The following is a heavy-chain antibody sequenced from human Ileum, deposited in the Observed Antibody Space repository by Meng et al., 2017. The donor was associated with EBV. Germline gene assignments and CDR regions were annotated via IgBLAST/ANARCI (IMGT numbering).Heavy chain of an antibody. V-gene: IGHV4-34*01. J-gene: IGHJ4*02. CDR2: INQSGTT. Sequence: HLQHGGPGRLKRSETGSLACAACRGSFSGYYWSGIRQPPEKGLEWIGEINQSGTTNYNPSLTSRVTRSVDTSKNQFSLKLSSVTAADTAVYYCARGRGYGDYGSLYWGQGTLVTVSS. CDR1: RGSFSGYY. CDR3: ARGRGYGDYGSLY. D-gene: IGHD4-17*01.